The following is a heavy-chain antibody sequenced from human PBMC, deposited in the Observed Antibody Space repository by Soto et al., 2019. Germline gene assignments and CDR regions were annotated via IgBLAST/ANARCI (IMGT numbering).Heavy chain of an antibody. Sequence: QVQLQESGPGLVKPSETLSLTCTVSGGSISSYYWSWIRQPPGKGLEWIGYIYYSGSTNYNPSLKTRDTISVDTSKNQFSRKLSSVTAADTAVYYCARAVVTPSSFDYWGQGTRVTVSS. CDR2: IYYSGST. CDR1: GGSISSYY. J-gene: IGHJ4*02. D-gene: IGHD2-21*02. V-gene: IGHV4-59*01. CDR3: ARAVVTPSSFDY.